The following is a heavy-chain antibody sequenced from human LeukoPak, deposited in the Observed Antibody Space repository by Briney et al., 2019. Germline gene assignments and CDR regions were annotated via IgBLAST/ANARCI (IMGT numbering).Heavy chain of an antibody. D-gene: IGHD3-10*01. CDR3: ARKGSYYGSGSYYTVYYYLDV. CDR2: INHSGST. Sequence: SETLSLTCAVSGGSISSSNWWSWVRQPPGKGLQWIGEINHSGSTNYNPSLESRFTISGDTSKNQVSLKLSSVTAADTAVYYCARKGSYYGSGSYYTVYYYLDVWGKGTTVTVSS. V-gene: IGHV4-4*02. J-gene: IGHJ6*03. CDR1: GGSISSSNW.